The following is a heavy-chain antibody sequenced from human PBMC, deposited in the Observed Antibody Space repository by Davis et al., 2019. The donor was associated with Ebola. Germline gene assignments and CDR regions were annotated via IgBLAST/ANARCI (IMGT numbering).Heavy chain of an antibody. CDR2: ISAYNGNT. Sequence: ASVKVSCKASGYTFTSYGISWVRQAPGQGLEWMGWISAYNGNTNYAQKLQGRVTMTTDTSTSTAYMELRSLRSDDTAVYYCARDRPNSQLAPDAFDIWGQGTMVTVSS. J-gene: IGHJ3*02. CDR3: ARDRPNSQLAPDAFDI. D-gene: IGHD6-6*01. CDR1: GYTFTSYG. V-gene: IGHV1-18*04.